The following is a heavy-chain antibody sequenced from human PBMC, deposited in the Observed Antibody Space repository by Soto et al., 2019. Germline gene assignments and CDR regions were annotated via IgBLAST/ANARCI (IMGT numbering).Heavy chain of an antibody. CDR3: ARGSPMTGNWFDP. D-gene: IGHD3-9*01. V-gene: IGHV4-30-4*01. Sequence: QVQLQESGPGLVKPSQTLSLTCTVSGGSISSGDYYWSWIRQPPGKGLEWIGYIYYSGSTYYNPSLKSRVTISVDTSKNHFSLKLSSLTAADTAVYYCARGSPMTGNWFDPWGQGTLVTVSS. J-gene: IGHJ5*02. CDR2: IYYSGST. CDR1: GGSISSGDYY.